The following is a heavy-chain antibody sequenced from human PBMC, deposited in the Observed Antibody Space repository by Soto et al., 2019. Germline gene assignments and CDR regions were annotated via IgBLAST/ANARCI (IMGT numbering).Heavy chain of an antibody. V-gene: IGHV3-21*01. D-gene: IGHD3-10*01. CDR2: ISSSSSYI. CDR1: GFTFSSYS. Sequence: EVQLVESGGGLVKPGGSLRLSCAASGFTFSSYSMNWVRQAPGKGLEWVSSISSSSSYIYYADSVKGRFTISRDNAKNSLYLQMNSLRAEDTAVYYCARDRSQDRRGYFDYWGQGTLVTVSS. J-gene: IGHJ4*02. CDR3: ARDRSQDRRGYFDY.